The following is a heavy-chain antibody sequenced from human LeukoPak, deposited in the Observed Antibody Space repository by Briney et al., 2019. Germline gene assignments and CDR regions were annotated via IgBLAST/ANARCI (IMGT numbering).Heavy chain of an antibody. CDR1: GFTFSSYG. Sequence: PGGSLRLSCAASGFTFSSYGMHRVRQAPGKGLEWVAVISYDGSNKYYADSVKGRFTISRDNSKNTLYLQMNSLRAEDTAVYYCAKEIAAAASSTPLDYWGQGTLVTVSS. CDR3: AKEIAAAASSTPLDY. V-gene: IGHV3-30*18. J-gene: IGHJ4*02. D-gene: IGHD6-13*01. CDR2: ISYDGSNK.